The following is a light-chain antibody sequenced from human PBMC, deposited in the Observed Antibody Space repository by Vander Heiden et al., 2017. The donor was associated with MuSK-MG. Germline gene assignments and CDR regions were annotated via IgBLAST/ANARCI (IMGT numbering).Light chain of an antibody. V-gene: IGLV2-11*01. CDR1: SSDVGGYNY. J-gene: IGLJ2*01. CDR3: CSDAGSYVV. Sequence: QSALTPPRSVSGSPGQSVTISCPGTSSDVGGYNYVCWHQQHTGKAPKIMIYDVSKGPAGVPDRVSGSKSGNTASLTIAGRQDEDEADYYCCSDAGSYVVFGGGTKLTVL. CDR2: DVS.